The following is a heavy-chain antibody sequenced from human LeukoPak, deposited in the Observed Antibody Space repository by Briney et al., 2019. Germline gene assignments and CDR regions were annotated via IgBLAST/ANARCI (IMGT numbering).Heavy chain of an antibody. V-gene: IGHV3-23*01. CDR2: ISGGGGST. Sequence: GGSLRLSCAASGFTFSSYSMNWVRQAPGKGLEWVSTISGGGGSTYYADSVKGRFTISRDNSKNTLYLQVNSLRAEDTAVYYCAKGGKWDVTPFDYWGQGILVTVSS. D-gene: IGHD1-26*01. CDR3: AKGGKWDVTPFDY. CDR1: GFTFSSYS. J-gene: IGHJ4*02.